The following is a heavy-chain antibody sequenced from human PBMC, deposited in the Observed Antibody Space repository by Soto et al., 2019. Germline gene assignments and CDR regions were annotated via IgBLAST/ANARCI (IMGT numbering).Heavy chain of an antibody. D-gene: IGHD3-10*01. J-gene: IGHJ4*02. CDR2: IIPIFGTA. V-gene: IGHV1-69*01. CDR1: GGTFSSYA. CDR3: ARDPLDGSGSPYHYYFDY. Sequence: QVQLVQSGAEVKKPGSSVKVSCKASGGTFSSYAISWVRQAPGQGLEWMGGIIPIFGTANYAQKFQGRVTITADESTSTAYMELSSLRSEDTAVYYCARDPLDGSGSPYHYYFDYWGQGTLVTVSS.